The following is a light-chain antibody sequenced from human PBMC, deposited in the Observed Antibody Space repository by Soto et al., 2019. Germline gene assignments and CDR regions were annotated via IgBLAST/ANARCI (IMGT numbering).Light chain of an antibody. J-gene: IGLJ2*01. V-gene: IGLV2-14*01. Sequence: QSALTQPASVSGSPGQSITISCTGTSSDVGGYNYVSWYQQHLGKAPKLMIYDVSNRPSGVSNRFSGSKSGNTASLTISGLQAEDEADYYCSSYPSSSTLVVFGGGTKLTVL. CDR1: SSDVGGYNY. CDR3: SSYPSSSTLVV. CDR2: DVS.